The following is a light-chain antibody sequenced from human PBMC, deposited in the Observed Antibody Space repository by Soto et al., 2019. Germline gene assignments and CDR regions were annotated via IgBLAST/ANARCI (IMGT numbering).Light chain of an antibody. CDR1: QGISSY. Sequence: AIRMTQSPSSLSASTGDRVTITCRASQGISSYLAWYQQKPWKAPKLLIYAASTLQSGVPSRFSGSGSGTDFTLTVSCLQSEDFATYYCQRYYSNPPAFTFGPGTKVGIK. J-gene: IGKJ3*01. V-gene: IGKV1-8*01. CDR2: AAS. CDR3: QRYYSNPPAFT.